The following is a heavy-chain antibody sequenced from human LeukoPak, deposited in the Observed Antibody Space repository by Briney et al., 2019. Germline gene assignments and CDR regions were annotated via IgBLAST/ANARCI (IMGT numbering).Heavy chain of an antibody. D-gene: IGHD3-3*01. CDR3: ARHYDFWSGYFYFDY. CDR1: GYTFTSYG. Sequence: ASVKVSCKASGYTFTSYGISWVRQAPGQGLEWMGWISAYNGNTNYAQKLQGRVAMTTDTSTSTAYMELRSLRSDDTAVYYCARHYDFWSGYFYFDYWGQGTLVTVSS. V-gene: IGHV1-18*01. CDR2: ISAYNGNT. J-gene: IGHJ4*02.